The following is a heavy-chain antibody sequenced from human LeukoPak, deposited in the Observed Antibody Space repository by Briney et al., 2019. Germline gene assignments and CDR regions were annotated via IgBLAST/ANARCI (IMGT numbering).Heavy chain of an antibody. CDR1: GGPFSGYH. J-gene: IGHJ4*02. CDR2: INHSGST. Sequence: SETLSLTCAVYGGPFSGYHWSWIRQPPGKGLEWIGEINHSGSTNYNPSLKSRVTISVDTSKNQSSLKLSSVTAADTAVYYCARSRSFDWLLSYWGQGTLVTVSS. CDR3: ARSRSFDWLLSY. D-gene: IGHD3-9*01. V-gene: IGHV4-34*01.